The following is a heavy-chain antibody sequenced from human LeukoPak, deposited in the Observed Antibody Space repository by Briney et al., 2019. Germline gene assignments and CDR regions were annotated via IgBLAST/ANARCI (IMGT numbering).Heavy chain of an antibody. CDR1: GSRFTNYW. CDR3: ARHVGDNSGTLFDY. J-gene: IGHJ4*02. D-gene: IGHD3-22*01. Sequence: GESLKISWKGSGSRFTNYWIGWVRQMPGKGLEWMGIIYPGDSDTRYRPSFQGQVTISADKSISTAYLQWSSLKASDTAMYYCARHVGDNSGTLFDYWGQGTLVTVSS. CDR2: IYPGDSDT. V-gene: IGHV5-51*01.